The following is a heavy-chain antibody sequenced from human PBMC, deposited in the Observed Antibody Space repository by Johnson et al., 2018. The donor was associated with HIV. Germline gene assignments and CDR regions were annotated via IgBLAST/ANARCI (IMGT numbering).Heavy chain of an antibody. Sequence: VQLVESGGGLIQPGGSLRLSCAASGFTISSNYMSWVRQAPGKGLEWVAVISYDGSNKYYADSVKGRFTISRDNSKNTLYLQMNSLRAEDTAVYYCAKAREYDSTGHDAFDIWGQGTMVSVSS. CDR3: AKAREYDSTGHDAFDI. V-gene: IGHV3-30*18. D-gene: IGHD3-22*01. CDR1: GFTISSNY. J-gene: IGHJ3*02. CDR2: ISYDGSNK.